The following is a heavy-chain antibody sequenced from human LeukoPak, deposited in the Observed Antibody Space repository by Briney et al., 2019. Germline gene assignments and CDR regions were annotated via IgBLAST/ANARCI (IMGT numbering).Heavy chain of an antibody. CDR2: IYTSGST. CDR3: ARGGQYASGSHYTYYYYGRHV. CDR1: GGSISSYY. V-gene: IGHV4-4*07. Sequence: SETLSLTCTVSGGSISSYYWSWIRQPAGKGLEWIGRIYTSGSTNYNPSLKSRVTMSVDTSKNQFSLKLSSVTAADTAVYCGARGGQYASGSHYTYYYYGRHVWGEGTALRVSS. D-gene: IGHD3-10*01. J-gene: IGHJ6*04.